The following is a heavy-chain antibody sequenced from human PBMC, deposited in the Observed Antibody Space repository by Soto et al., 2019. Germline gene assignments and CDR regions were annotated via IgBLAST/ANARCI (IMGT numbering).Heavy chain of an antibody. V-gene: IGHV1-69*13. Sequence: RASVKVSCKASGGTFSSYAISWVRQAPGQGLEWMGGIIPIFGTANYAQKFQGRVTITADESTSTAYMELSSLRSEDTAVYYCARNRGYQIAGYGMDVWGQGTTVTVSS. J-gene: IGHJ6*02. CDR3: ARNRGYQIAGYGMDV. CDR2: IIPIFGTA. D-gene: IGHD2-15*01. CDR1: GGTFSSYA.